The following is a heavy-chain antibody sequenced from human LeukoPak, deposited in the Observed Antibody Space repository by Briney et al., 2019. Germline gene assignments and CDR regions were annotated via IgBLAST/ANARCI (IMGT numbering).Heavy chain of an antibody. D-gene: IGHD6-13*01. J-gene: IGHJ3*02. Sequence: GESLKISCKGSGYSFTSYWIGWVGQMPGKGREGMGIINPGDSDTSYSPSFQGQVTLSADKSISTAYLQWSSLKASDTAMYYCARRGQQLVHDAFDIWGQGTMVTVSS. V-gene: IGHV5-51*01. CDR1: GYSFTSYW. CDR2: INPGDSDT. CDR3: ARRGQQLVHDAFDI.